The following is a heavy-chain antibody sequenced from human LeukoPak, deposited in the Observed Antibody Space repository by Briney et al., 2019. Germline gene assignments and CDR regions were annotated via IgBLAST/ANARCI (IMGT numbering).Heavy chain of an antibody. CDR1: GGSISSGGYY. J-gene: IGHJ4*02. Sequence: PSQTLSLTCTVSGGSISSGGYYWSWIRQHPGKGLGWIGYIYYSGSTYYNPSLKSRVTISVDTSKNQFSLKLSSVTAADTAVYYCAREDDSSGYPDYWGQGTLVTVSS. D-gene: IGHD3-22*01. V-gene: IGHV4-31*03. CDR2: IYYSGST. CDR3: AREDDSSGYPDY.